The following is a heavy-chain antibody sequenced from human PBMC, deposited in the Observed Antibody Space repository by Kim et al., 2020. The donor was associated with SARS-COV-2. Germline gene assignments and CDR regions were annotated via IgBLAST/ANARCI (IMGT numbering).Heavy chain of an antibody. Sequence: GGSLRLSCAASGFTFSNYAMSWVRQAPGKGLEWLSTLSGSGTSTYYADSVKGRFTISRANSKNTLYLQMNSLRAEDTAVYYCSKSYTNRWYDPFDMWGQG. V-gene: IGHV3-23*01. CDR1: GFTFSNYA. J-gene: IGHJ3*02. CDR2: LSGSGTST. CDR3: SKSYTNRWYDPFDM. D-gene: IGHD3-16*01.